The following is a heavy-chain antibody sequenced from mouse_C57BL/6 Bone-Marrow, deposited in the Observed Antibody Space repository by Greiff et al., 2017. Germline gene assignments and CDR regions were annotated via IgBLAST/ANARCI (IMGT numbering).Heavy chain of an antibody. J-gene: IGHJ3*01. Sequence: QVHVKQSGAELARPGASVKLSCKASGYTFTSYGISWVKQRTGQGLEWIGEIYPRSGNTYYNEKFKGKATLTADKSSSTAYMELRSLTSEDAAVYFWARYKGFAYWGQGTLVTVSA. CDR2: IYPRSGNT. V-gene: IGHV1-81*01. CDR1: GYTFTSYG. CDR3: ARYKGFAY.